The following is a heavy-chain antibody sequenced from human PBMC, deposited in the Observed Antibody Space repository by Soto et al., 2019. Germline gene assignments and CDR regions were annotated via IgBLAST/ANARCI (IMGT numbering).Heavy chain of an antibody. J-gene: IGHJ4*02. D-gene: IGHD6-19*01. CDR1: GFTFSSYA. CDR3: AKGLYSSGWYAHYYFDY. V-gene: IGHV3-23*01. CDR2: ISGSGGST. Sequence: GGSLRLSCAASGFTFSSYAMSWVRQAPGKGLEWVSAISGSGGSTYYADSVKGRFTISRDNSKNTLYLQMSSLRAEDTAVYYCAKGLYSSGWYAHYYFDYWGQGTLVTVSS.